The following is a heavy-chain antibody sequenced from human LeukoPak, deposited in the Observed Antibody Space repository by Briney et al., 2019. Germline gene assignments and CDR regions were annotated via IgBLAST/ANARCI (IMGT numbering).Heavy chain of an antibody. CDR1: GITFRNYG. CDR2: IWYDGSNE. CDR3: ATSRGSYYMDV. D-gene: IGHD1-26*01. J-gene: IGHJ6*03. Sequence: GRSLRLSCAASGITFRNYGFHWVRQAPGKGIEWVAIIWYDGSNEYYAGSVRGRFTISRDNSKNTLYLQMNSLRAEDTAVYYCATSRGSYYMDVWGKGTTVTVSS. V-gene: IGHV3-33*01.